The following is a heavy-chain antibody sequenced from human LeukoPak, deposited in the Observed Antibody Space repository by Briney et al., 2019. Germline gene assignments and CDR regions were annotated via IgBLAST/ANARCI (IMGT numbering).Heavy chain of an antibody. J-gene: IGHJ1*01. Sequence: PSETLSLTCAVYGGSFSGYYWSWIRQPPGKGLEWIGEINHSGSTNYNPSLKSRVTMSVDTSKNQFSLKLSSVTAADTAVYYCARDGGGSSPVVYFQHWGQGTLVTVSS. V-gene: IGHV4-34*01. CDR2: INHSGST. D-gene: IGHD4-23*01. CDR1: GGSFSGYY. CDR3: ARDGGGSSPVVYFQH.